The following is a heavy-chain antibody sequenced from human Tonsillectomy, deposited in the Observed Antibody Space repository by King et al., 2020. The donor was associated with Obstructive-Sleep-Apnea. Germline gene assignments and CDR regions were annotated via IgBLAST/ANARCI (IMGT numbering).Heavy chain of an antibody. D-gene: IGHD3-10*01. J-gene: IGHJ5*02. CDR2: IYYSGST. V-gene: IGHV4-59*01. Sequence: VQLQESGPGLVKPSETLSLTCTVSGGSISSYYWSWIRQPPGKGLEWIGYIYYSGSTNYNPSLKSRVTISVDTSKNQFSLKLSSVTAADTAVYYCARDRYYGSGSYYNWFDPWGQGTLVTVSS. CDR3: ARDRYYGSGSYYNWFDP. CDR1: GGSISSYY.